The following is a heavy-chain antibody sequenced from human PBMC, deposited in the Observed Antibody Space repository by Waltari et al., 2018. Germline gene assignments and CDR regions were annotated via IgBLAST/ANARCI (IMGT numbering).Heavy chain of an antibody. D-gene: IGHD6-13*01. Sequence: EVQLVESGGGLVQPGGSLRLSCAASGFTFSDHSMNWIRRAPGKGLELSAYISTSCTSIYYADSVKGRLSISRDNAKNSLYLQMNSLRDEDTAVYYCARSTIAGEFDFWGQGTLVTVSS. CDR2: ISTSCTSI. CDR1: GFTFSDHS. V-gene: IGHV3-48*02. J-gene: IGHJ4*02. CDR3: ARSTIAGEFDF.